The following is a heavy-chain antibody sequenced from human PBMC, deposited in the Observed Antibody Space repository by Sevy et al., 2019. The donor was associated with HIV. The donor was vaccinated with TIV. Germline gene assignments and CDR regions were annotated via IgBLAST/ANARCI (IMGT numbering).Heavy chain of an antibody. V-gene: IGHV3-48*03. CDR2: ITNSGTTI. Sequence: GGSLRLSCVASGFSFSSYEMNWVRQAPGKGLEWVSYITNSGTTIYYSDSVKGRFTVSSDKARNSLYLQMNNLRAEDTTVYYCARDLPPSATTVAHFDCWGQGTLVTVSS. CDR3: ARDLPPSATTVAHFDC. CDR1: GFSFSSYE. D-gene: IGHD4-17*01. J-gene: IGHJ4*02.